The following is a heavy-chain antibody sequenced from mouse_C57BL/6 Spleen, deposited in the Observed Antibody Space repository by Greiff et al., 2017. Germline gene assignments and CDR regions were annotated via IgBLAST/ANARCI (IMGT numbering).Heavy chain of an antibody. CDR1: GYAFSSSW. CDR3: ARGYDEGYYFDY. V-gene: IGHV1-82*01. CDR2: IYPGDGDT. D-gene: IGHD2-14*01. Sequence: VQLVESGPELVKPGASVKISCKASGYAFSSSWMNWVKQRPGKGLEWIGRIYPGDGDTNYNGKFKGKATLTADKSSSTAYMQLSSLTSEDSAVYFCARGYDEGYYFDYWGQGTTLTVSS. J-gene: IGHJ2*01.